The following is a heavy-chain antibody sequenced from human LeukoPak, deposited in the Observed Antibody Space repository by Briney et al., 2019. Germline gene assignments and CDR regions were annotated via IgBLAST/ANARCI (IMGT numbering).Heavy chain of an antibody. J-gene: IGHJ4*03. D-gene: IGHD5-12*01. CDR3: ARHGDSYDSPYDY. V-gene: IGHV5-51*01. CDR2: IYPGGSDT. Sequence: GESLKISCQASGYSSTTHWIGWVRQMPGKGLGWMGIIYPGGSDTRYSPSFQGHVTTSADTSISTAYLRCSTLRASNTAMYFCARHGDSYDSPYDYWGQGTLGTVSS. CDR1: GYSSTTHW.